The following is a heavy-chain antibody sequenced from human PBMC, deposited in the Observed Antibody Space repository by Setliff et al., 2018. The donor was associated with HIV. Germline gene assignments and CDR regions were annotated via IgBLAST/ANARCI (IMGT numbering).Heavy chain of an antibody. CDR1: GNTLRNNV. J-gene: IGHJ6*03. CDR2: IDSNNGNR. CDR3: VRLTADRTNYYYYMDV. D-gene: IGHD2-8*01. V-gene: IGHV1-18*01. Sequence: ASVKVSCKASGNTLRNNVINWVRQAPGQGLEWVGWIDSNNGNRNFAQKFRGRVTMTTDISTNTAYMEVRSLSFDDTAVYYCVRLTADRTNYYYYMDVWGKGTTVTVSS.